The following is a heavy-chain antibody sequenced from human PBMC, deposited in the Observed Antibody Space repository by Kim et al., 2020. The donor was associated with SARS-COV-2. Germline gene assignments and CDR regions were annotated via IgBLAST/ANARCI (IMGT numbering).Heavy chain of an antibody. CDR3: AREAEGWFDP. V-gene: IGHV4-31*02. J-gene: IGHJ5*02. CDR2: GGT. Sequence: GGTYYNPALTSRVTISVDTSKNQFSLKLSSVTAADTAVYYCAREAEGWFDPWGQGTLVTVSS. D-gene: IGHD6-25*01.